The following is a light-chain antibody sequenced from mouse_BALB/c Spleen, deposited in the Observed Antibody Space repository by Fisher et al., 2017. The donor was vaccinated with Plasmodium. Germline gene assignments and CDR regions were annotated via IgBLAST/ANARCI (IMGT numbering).Light chain of an antibody. CDR1: QSISNN. CDR3: SQSTHVPWT. V-gene: IGKV5-43*01. Sequence: DIVLTQSPATLSVTPGDSVSLSCRASQSISNNLHWYQEKSHESPRLLIKYASQSISGIPSRFSGSGSVTDFTLRISRVEAEDLGIYLCSQSTHVPWTFGGGTRLGIK. CDR2: YAS. J-gene: IGKJ1*01.